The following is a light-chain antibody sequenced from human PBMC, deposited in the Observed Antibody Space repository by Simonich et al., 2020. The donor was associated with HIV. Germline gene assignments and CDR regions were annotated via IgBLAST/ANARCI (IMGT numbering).Light chain of an antibody. CDR2: GAS. V-gene: IGKV4-1*01. J-gene: IGKJ2*01. Sequence: DIVMTQSPDSLAVSLGERATINCKSSQSVLYSSNNKNYLVWYQQKPGQPPQLLIYGASTRESGVPDRFSGSGSGTEFTLTISSRQAEDVAVYYCQQYYSTPPYTFGQGTKLEIK. CDR3: QQYYSTPPYT. CDR1: QSVLYSSNNKNY.